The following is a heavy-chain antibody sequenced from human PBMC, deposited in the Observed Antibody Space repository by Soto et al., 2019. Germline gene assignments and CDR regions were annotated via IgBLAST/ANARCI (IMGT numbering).Heavy chain of an antibody. V-gene: IGHV3-64D*06. Sequence: PGGSLRLSCSASGFTFSCYTMHGVRQAPGEGLEYVSAISSNGGSTYYADSVKGRFTISRDNSKNTLYLQMSSLRAEDSAVYYCVKDTALPNLVPLFWDYWGQGTLVTVSS. J-gene: IGHJ4*02. CDR3: VKDTALPNLVPLFWDY. CDR1: GFTFSCYT. D-gene: IGHD3-3*01. CDR2: ISSNGGST.